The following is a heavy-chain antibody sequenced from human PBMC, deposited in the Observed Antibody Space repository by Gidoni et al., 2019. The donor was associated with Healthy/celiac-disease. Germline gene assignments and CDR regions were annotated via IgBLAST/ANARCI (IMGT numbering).Heavy chain of an antibody. Sequence: EVQLVESGGGLIQPGGSLRLSCSASGFPVSSNYMSWVRQAPGKGLEWVSVIYSGGSTYYADSVKGRFTISRDNSKNTLYLQMNSLRAEDTAVYYCARDDYGGNNWYFDLWGRGTLVTVSS. CDR2: IYSGGST. V-gene: IGHV3-53*01. D-gene: IGHD4-17*01. CDR1: GFPVSSNY. CDR3: ARDDYGGNNWYFDL. J-gene: IGHJ2*01.